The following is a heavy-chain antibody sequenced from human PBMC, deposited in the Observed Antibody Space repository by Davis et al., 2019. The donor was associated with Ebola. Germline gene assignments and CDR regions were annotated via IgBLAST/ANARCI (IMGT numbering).Heavy chain of an antibody. D-gene: IGHD2-2*01. CDR1: GFTFSDYY. Sequence: GSLRLSCAASGFTFSDYYMSWIRQAPGKGLEWIGSIYYSGSTYYNPSLKSRVTIPVDTSKNQFSLKLSSVTAADTAVYYCARHTESDAGGIVVVPAAFDYWGQGTLVTVSS. CDR3: ARHTESDAGGIVVVPAAFDY. V-gene: IGHV4-39*01. CDR2: IYYSGST. J-gene: IGHJ4*02.